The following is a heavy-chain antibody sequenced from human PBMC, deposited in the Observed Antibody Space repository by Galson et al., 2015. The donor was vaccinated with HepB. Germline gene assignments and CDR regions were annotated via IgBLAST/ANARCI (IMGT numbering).Heavy chain of an antibody. CDR1: GGTLNSNS. D-gene: IGHD3-10*01. CDR3: AIGAGVSSSYYMDV. J-gene: IGHJ6*03. Sequence: SVKVSCKASGGTLNSNSFTWVRQAPGQGLEWLGRIIPIVGETTYAQGLQGRITITADMPARLVYMELTNLRSDDTAVYYCAIGAGVSSSYYMDVWGNGTTVTVSS. V-gene: IGHV1-69*02. CDR2: IIPIVGET.